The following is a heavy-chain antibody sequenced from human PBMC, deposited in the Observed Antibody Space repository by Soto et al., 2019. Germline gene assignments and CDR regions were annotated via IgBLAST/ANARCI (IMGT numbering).Heavy chain of an antibody. Sequence: GGSLRLSCAASGFTFSSYAMSWVRQAPGKGLEWVSAISGSGGSTYYADSVKGRLTISRDNSKNTLYLQMNSLRAEDTAVYYCARGPTSGGPGYWGQGTLVTVSS. CDR2: ISGSGGST. D-gene: IGHD1-26*01. J-gene: IGHJ4*02. CDR3: ARGPTSGGPGY. CDR1: GFTFSSYA. V-gene: IGHV3-23*01.